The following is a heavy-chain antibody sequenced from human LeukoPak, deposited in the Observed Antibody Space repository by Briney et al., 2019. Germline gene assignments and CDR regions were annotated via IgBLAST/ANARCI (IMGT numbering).Heavy chain of an antibody. CDR2: ISGSGGST. V-gene: IGHV3-23*01. J-gene: IGHJ5*02. CDR3: AKDGGSGQTTNWFDP. CDR1: GFTFSSYA. D-gene: IGHD3-10*01. Sequence: GGSLRLSCAASGFTFSSYAMSWVRQAPGKGLEWVSAISGSGGSTYYADSVKGRFTISRDNSKNTLYLQMNSLRAEDTAVYYCAKDGGSGQTTNWFDPWGQGTLVTVSS.